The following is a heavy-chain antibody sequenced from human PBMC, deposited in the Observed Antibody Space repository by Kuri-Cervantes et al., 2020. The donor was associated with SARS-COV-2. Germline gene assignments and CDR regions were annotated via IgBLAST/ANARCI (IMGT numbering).Heavy chain of an antibody. CDR1: GYSISSGYY. Sequence: SETLSLTCAVSGYSISSGYYWGWIRQPPGKGLEWIGSIYYSGSTYYNPSLKSRVTISVDTSKNQFSLKLSSVTAADTAVYYCASPVDYYDSSGYYSDASDIWGQGTMVTVSS. V-gene: IGHV4-38-2*01. CDR3: ASPVDYYDSSGYYSDASDI. J-gene: IGHJ3*02. D-gene: IGHD3-22*01. CDR2: IYYSGST.